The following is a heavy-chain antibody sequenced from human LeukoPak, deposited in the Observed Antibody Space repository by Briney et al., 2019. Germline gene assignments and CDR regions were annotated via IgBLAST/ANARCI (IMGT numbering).Heavy chain of an antibody. J-gene: IGHJ3*02. CDR3: AKFALAAGTKNDAFDI. Sequence: GGSLRLSCAASGFTFSSYGKHWVRQAPGKGLEWVAFIRYDGSNKYYADSVKGRFTISRDNSKNTLYLQMNSLRAEDTAVYYCAKFALAAGTKNDAFDIWGQGTMVTVSS. CDR1: GFTFSSYG. D-gene: IGHD6-13*01. V-gene: IGHV3-30*02. CDR2: IRYDGSNK.